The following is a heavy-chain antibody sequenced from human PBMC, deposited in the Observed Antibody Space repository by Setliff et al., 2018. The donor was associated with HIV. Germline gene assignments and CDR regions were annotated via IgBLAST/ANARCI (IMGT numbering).Heavy chain of an antibody. CDR2: ISGSGGST. V-gene: IGHV3-23*01. D-gene: IGHD2-2*01. CDR3: AKVPLFVVVPAALGGMDV. J-gene: IGHJ6*02. Sequence: PGGSLRLSCAASRFTFSSYAMSWVRQAPGKGLEWVSDISGSGGSTYYADSVKGRFTISRDNSKNTLYLQMNSLRVEDTAVYYCAKVPLFVVVPAALGGMDVWGQGTTVTVSS. CDR1: RFTFSSYA.